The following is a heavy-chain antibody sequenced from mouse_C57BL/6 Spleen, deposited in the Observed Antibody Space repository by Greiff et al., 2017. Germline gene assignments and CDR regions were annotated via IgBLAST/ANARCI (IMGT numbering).Heavy chain of an antibody. V-gene: IGHV6-3*01. CDR2: IRLKSDNYAT. CDR1: GFTFSNYW. CDR3: TGSYDGYWYFDV. Sequence: DVMLVESGGGLVQPGGSMKLSCVASGFTFSNYWMNWVRQSPEKGLEWVAQIRLKSDNYATHYAESVKGRFTISRDDSKSSVYLQMNNLRAEDTGIYYCTGSYDGYWYFDVWGTGTTVTGAS. J-gene: IGHJ1*03. D-gene: IGHD2-3*01.